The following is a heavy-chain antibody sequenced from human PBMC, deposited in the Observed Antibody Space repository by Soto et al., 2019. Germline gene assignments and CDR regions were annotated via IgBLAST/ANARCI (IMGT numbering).Heavy chain of an antibody. V-gene: IGHV3-30*18. J-gene: IGHJ3*02. CDR1: GFTFSSYG. D-gene: IGHD3-10*01. CDR2: ISYDGSNK. Sequence: GGSLRLSCAASGFTFSSYGMHWVRQAPGKGLEWVAVISYDGSNKYYADSVKGRFTISRDNSKNTLYLQMNSLRAEDTAVYYCAKVATMVRGRDAFDIWGPGTMVTVSS. CDR3: AKVATMVRGRDAFDI.